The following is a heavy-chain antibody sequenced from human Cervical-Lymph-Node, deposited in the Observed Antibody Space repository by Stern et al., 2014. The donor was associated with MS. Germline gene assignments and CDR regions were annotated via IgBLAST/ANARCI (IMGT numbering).Heavy chain of an antibody. CDR2: IRQDGGDK. V-gene: IGHV3-7*01. CDR1: GFTFSSYW. D-gene: IGHD7-27*01. CDR3: ARDVSGALDY. J-gene: IGHJ4*02. Sequence: EVQLLESGGGMVQPGGSLRVTCVASGFTFSSYWMAWVRPAPGKGLEWVANIRQDGGDKGCVDSVKGRFTISRDNTKNSLYLQMNSLRPEDTAIYYCARDVSGALDYWGQGTLVTVSS.